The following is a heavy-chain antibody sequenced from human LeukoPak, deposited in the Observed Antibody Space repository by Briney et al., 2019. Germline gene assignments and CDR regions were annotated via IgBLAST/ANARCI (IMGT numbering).Heavy chain of an antibody. J-gene: IGHJ4*02. CDR3: AALARDY. Sequence: PGGSLSLSCAASGFLVSSNYMTWVRQAPGEGLEWVSVIHNDGSTYYTDSVKGRFTISRDNSKNTLYLQMNSLRVEDTAVYYCAALARDYWGQGTLVTVSS. CDR2: IHNDGST. V-gene: IGHV3-53*01. CDR1: GFLVSSNY. D-gene: IGHD3-3*02.